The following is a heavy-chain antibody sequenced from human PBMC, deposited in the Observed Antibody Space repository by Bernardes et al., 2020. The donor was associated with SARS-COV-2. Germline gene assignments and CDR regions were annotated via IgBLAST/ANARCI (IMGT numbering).Heavy chain of an antibody. V-gene: IGHV1-18*01. J-gene: IGHJ4*02. CDR2: ISTNNGNT. Sequence: ASVKVSCMTSGYTFSRYDISWVRQAPGQGLEWMGWISTNNGNTKYAQKVQGRVTMTTDTSTSTAYMELRSLRSDDTAVYYCARDEWEQRGGFDHWGQGTLVTVSS. CDR1: GYTFSRYD. CDR3: ARDEWEQRGGFDH. D-gene: IGHD1-26*01.